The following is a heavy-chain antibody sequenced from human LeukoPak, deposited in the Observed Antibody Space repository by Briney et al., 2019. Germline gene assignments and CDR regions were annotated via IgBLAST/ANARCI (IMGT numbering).Heavy chain of an antibody. CDR3: ARGKGTYYYDSSSYSARTYYYMDV. D-gene: IGHD3-22*01. Sequence: SETLSLTCTFSGGSISSTSYYWGWIRQPPGKGLEWIGSIYHSGSTSYNPSLKSRVTISVDTSKNQFSLKLSSVTAADTAVYYCARGKGTYYYDSSSYSARTYYYMDVWGKGTTVTVSS. CDR2: IYHSGST. J-gene: IGHJ6*03. V-gene: IGHV4-39*07. CDR1: GGSISSTSYY.